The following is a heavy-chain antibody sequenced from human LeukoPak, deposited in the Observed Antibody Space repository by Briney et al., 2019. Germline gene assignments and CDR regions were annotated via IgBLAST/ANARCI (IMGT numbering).Heavy chain of an antibody. Sequence: GESLRISCKSSGYSFTSYWISWVRQMPGKGLEWMGRIDPSDSYTNYSPSFQGHVTISADESMTTAYLQWTSLKASDTAMYYCARQLTGYAPQEWGQGTLVTVSS. J-gene: IGHJ1*01. CDR1: GYSFTSYW. V-gene: IGHV5-10-1*01. D-gene: IGHD1-1*01. CDR3: ARQLTGYAPQE. CDR2: IDPSDSYT.